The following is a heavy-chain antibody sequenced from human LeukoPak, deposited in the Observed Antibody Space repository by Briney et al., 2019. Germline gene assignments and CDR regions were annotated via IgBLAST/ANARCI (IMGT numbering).Heavy chain of an antibody. V-gene: IGHV1-2*02. Sequence: GASVKVSCKASGYTFTGYYMHWVRQAPGQGLEWMGWINPNSGGTNYAQKFQGRVTMTRDTSISTAYMELSRLRSDDTAVYYCASAIGYSPWYFDYWGQGTLVTVSS. CDR1: GYTFTGYY. D-gene: IGHD2-2*02. J-gene: IGHJ4*02. CDR3: ASAIGYSPWYFDY. CDR2: INPNSGGT.